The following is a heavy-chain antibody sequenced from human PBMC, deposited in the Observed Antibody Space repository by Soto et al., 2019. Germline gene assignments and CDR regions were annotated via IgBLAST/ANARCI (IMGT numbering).Heavy chain of an antibody. J-gene: IGHJ4*02. CDR1: GGSVNSDNFY. D-gene: IGHD6-6*01. V-gene: IGHV4-61*01. CDR2: IYYTGST. Sequence: SETLSLTCTVSGGSVNSDNFYWSWIRQPPGRGLEWIGYIYYTGSTKYNPSLKSRVTISIDTSRNQFSLKLSSVTAADTAVYYCAREFSNSPEAFDSWGQGSLVTVYS. CDR3: AREFSNSPEAFDS.